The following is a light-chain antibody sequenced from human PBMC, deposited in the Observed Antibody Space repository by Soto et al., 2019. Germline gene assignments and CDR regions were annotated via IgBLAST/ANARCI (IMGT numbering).Light chain of an antibody. CDR1: SSEVGAYNF. V-gene: IGLV2-14*03. Sequence: QSALTQPASVSGSRGQSITISCTGTSSEVGAYNFVSWYQQHPGKLPKLMIFDVSRRPSGVSARFSGSKSGNTASLTISGLQAEDEGDYYCSSYSSSSTHVFGSGTKLTVL. CDR3: SSYSSSSTHV. CDR2: DVS. J-gene: IGLJ1*01.